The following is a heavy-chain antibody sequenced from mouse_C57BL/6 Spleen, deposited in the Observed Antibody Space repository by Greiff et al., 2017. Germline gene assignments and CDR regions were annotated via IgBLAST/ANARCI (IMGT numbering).Heavy chain of an antibody. V-gene: IGHV3-6*01. Sequence: EVQLVESGPGLVKPSPSLSLTCSVTGYSITSCYYWNWIRQFPGNKLEWMGYISYDGSNNYNQSLKNRISITRDTSKNQFCLKLNSVTTEDTATSYCASDSYYGSHPAWFADWGQGTLVTVSA. CDR1: GYSITSCYY. CDR3: ASDSYYGSHPAWFAD. CDR2: ISYDGSN. D-gene: IGHD1-1*01. J-gene: IGHJ3*01.